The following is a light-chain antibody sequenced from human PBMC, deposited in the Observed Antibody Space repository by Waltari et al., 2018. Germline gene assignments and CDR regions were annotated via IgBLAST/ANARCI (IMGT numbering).Light chain of an antibody. J-gene: IGLJ1*01. Sequence: QSALTQPASVSGTPGQSITIPCSGTTSDVGSYDLVPWYQPHPGQAPKLLICEVFKRPPDTSSRFSGAKSGSTASLTISGLQPEDEADYYCCSYAGRGTYVFGSGTKVTVL. V-gene: IGLV2-23*02. CDR1: TSDVGSYDL. CDR2: EVF. CDR3: CSYAGRGTYV.